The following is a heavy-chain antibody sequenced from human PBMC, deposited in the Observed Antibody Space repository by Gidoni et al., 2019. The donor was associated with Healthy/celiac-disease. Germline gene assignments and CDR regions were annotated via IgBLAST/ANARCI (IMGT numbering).Heavy chain of an antibody. CDR2: ISSSSSYI. Sequence: EVQLVESGGGLVKPGGSLRLSGAASGFPFSSYSMNWVRQAPGKGLEWVSSISSSSSYIYYADSVKGRFTISRDNAKNSLYLQMNSLRAEDTAVYYCARDYIAIGDFWRGAFDIWGQGTMVTVSS. J-gene: IGHJ3*02. CDR1: GFPFSSYS. CDR3: ARDYIAIGDFWRGAFDI. D-gene: IGHD3-3*01. V-gene: IGHV3-21*01.